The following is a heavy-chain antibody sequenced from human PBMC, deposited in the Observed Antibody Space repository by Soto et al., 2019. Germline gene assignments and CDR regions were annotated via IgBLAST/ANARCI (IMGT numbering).Heavy chain of an antibody. CDR2: IIPIFGTA. Sequence: ASVKVSCKASGGTFSSYAISWVRQAPGQGLEWMGGIIPIFGTANYAQKFQGRVTITADESTSTAYIELSSLRSEDTAVYYCAIYYDILTGSPPYYFDYWGQGTLVTVSS. V-gene: IGHV1-69*13. D-gene: IGHD3-9*01. J-gene: IGHJ4*02. CDR1: GGTFSSYA. CDR3: AIYYDILTGSPPYYFDY.